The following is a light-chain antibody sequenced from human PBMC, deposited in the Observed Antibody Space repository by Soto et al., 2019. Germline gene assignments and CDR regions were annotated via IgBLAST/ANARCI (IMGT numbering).Light chain of an antibody. CDR1: RSSVGSNT. CDR3: AAWDDGLSGPI. J-gene: IGLJ2*01. CDR2: RNN. V-gene: IGLV1-44*01. Sequence: QAVVTQPPSASGTPGQRVTISCSGSRSSVGSNTVSWYQHLPGAAPKLLIYRNNQRPSGVPDRFSGSKSGTSASLAISGLQSEDEADYYCAAWDDGLSGPIFGGGTKLTVL.